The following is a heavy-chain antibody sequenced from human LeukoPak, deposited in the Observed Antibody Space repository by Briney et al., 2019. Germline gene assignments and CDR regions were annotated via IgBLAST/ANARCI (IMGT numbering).Heavy chain of an antibody. J-gene: IGHJ4*02. CDR2: ISSTSSAI. CDR1: GFTFSSYS. D-gene: IGHD3-16*01. CDR3: ARVIGSYGDSAY. Sequence: GGSLRLSCAACGFTFSSYSMNWVRQAPGKGLEWLSYISSTSSAIYYADSLKGRFTISRDNAKNSLYLQMDSLRAEDTAVYYCARVIGSYGDSAYWGQGTLVTVSS. V-gene: IGHV3-48*04.